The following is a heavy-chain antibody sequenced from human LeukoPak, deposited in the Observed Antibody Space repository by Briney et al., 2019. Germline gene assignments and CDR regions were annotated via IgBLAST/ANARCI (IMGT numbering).Heavy chain of an antibody. CDR3: ARDRVCSGGSCYSGFDY. CDR2: ISSSSSYT. D-gene: IGHD2-15*01. CDR1: GFTFSDYY. J-gene: IGHJ4*02. V-gene: IGHV3-11*06. Sequence: GGSLRLSCAASGFTFSDYYMSWLRQAPGKGREWVSYISSSSSYTNYADSVKGRFTISRDNAKNSLYLQMNSLRAEDTAVYYCARDRVCSGGSCYSGFDYWGQGTLVTVSS.